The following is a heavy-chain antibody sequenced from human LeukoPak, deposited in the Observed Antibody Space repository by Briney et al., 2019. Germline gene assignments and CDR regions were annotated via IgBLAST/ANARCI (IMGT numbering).Heavy chain of an antibody. V-gene: IGHV5-51*01. D-gene: IGHD6-13*01. CDR3: ARHGTPAAAGGAFDI. Sequence: GASLQISCQGSGCGFSNFWIGWVRQLPGKGLEWMGIIYPGDSHTRYSPSFQGQVTISADKSITTAYLQWSSLKASDTAMYYCARHGTPAAAGGAFDIWGHGTMVTVSS. J-gene: IGHJ3*02. CDR1: GCGFSNFW. CDR2: IYPGDSHT.